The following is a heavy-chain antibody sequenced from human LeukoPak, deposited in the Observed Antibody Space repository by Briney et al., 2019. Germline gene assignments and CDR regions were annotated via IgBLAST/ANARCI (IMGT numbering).Heavy chain of an antibody. CDR2: IYYSGST. J-gene: IGHJ4*02. D-gene: IGHD2-15*01. V-gene: IGHV4-39*02. CDR3: ARDSLQYAIPHCSGGSCTTAGDY. Sequence: SETLSLTCTVSGGSISSSSYYWGWIRQPPGKGLEWIGSIYYSGSTYYNPSLKSRVTISVDTSKNRFSLKLSSVTAADTAVYYCARDSLQYAIPHCSGGSCTTAGDYWGQGTLVTVSS. CDR1: GGSISSSSYY.